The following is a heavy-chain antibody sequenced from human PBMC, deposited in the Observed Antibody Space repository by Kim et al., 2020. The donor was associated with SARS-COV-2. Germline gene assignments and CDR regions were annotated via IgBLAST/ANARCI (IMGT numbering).Heavy chain of an antibody. V-gene: IGHV1-46*01. J-gene: IGHJ4*02. CDR3: VKEASRLKDFDF. Sequence: YAQKFQGRVTMTMDTYANTVYMEVSSLRSEDTAIYYCVKEASRLKDFDFWGQGTLVIVSS.